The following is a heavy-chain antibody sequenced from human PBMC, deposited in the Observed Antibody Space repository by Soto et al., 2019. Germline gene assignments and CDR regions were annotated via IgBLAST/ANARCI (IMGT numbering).Heavy chain of an antibody. J-gene: IGHJ5*02. V-gene: IGHV1-18*01. CDR1: GYTFTSYG. CDR3: ASTPYRELRSSNWFDP. D-gene: IGHD1-26*01. CDR2: ISLYNGKT. Sequence: ASVKVSCKASGYTFTSYGISWVRQAPGEGLEWMGWISLYNGKTKYAQKFQGRVTMTTDKPTSTAYMELRSLRSEDTAVYYCASTPYRELRSSNWFDPWGQGTLVTVSS.